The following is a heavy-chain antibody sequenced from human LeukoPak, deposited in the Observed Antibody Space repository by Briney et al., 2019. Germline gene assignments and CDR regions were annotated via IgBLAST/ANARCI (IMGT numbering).Heavy chain of an antibody. CDR1: GYSFTSYW. J-gene: IGHJ3*02. V-gene: IGHV5-51*01. Sequence: PGESLKISCKGSGYSFTSYWIGWVRQMPGKGLEWMGIIYPGNSDTRYSPSFQGQVTISADKSISTAYLQWSSLKASDTAMYYCARQSSGYRNAFDIWGQGTMVTVSS. CDR3: ARQSSGYRNAFDI. D-gene: IGHD3-22*01. CDR2: IYPGNSDT.